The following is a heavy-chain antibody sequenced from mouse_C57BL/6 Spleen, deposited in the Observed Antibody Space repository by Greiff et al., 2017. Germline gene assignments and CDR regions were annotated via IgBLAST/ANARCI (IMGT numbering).Heavy chain of an antibody. CDR2: IYPRSGNT. V-gene: IGHV1-81*01. CDR1: GYTFTSYG. CDR3: ARSSSGYEN. Sequence: VQRVESGAELARPGASVKLSCKASGYTFTSYGISWVKQRTGQGLEWIGEIYPRSGNTYYNEKVKGKATLTADKSSSTAYMELRSLTSEDSAVYFCARSSSGYENWGQGTLVTVSA. D-gene: IGHD3-2*02. J-gene: IGHJ3*01.